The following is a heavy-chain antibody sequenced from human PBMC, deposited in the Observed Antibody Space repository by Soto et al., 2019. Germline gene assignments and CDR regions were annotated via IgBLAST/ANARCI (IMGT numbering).Heavy chain of an antibody. J-gene: IGHJ4*02. CDR2: IWFDGSAE. CDR3: AREGYCSGGICESDY. D-gene: IGHD2-15*01. V-gene: IGHV3-33*01. Sequence: QLVDSGGGVVQPGRSLRLSCAASGFTFSCCGMHWVRQAPGKGLEWVALIWFDGSAEYYADSVKGRFTISRDNSKNTLYLQMNNLRAEDTAMYYCAREGYCSGGICESDYWGQGTLVTVSS. CDR1: GFTFSCCG.